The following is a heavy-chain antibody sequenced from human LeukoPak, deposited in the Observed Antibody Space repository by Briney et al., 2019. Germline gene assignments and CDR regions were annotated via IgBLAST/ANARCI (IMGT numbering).Heavy chain of an antibody. J-gene: IGHJ4*02. CDR2: IYHSGST. Sequence: SQTLSLTCTVSGGSISSAGYFWDWVRQHPGRGLEWIGYIYHSGSTYYNPSLKSRVTISVDTSKNQFSLKLSSVTAADTAVYYCASFGYSSGYYFDYWGQGTLVTVSS. CDR3: ASFGYSSGYYFDY. V-gene: IGHV4-31*03. CDR1: GGSISSAGYF. D-gene: IGHD2-15*01.